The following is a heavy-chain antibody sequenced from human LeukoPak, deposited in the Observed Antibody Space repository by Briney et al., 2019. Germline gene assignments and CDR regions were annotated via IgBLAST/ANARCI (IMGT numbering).Heavy chain of an antibody. V-gene: IGHV3-7*03. CDR3: ALSVSAGAFDF. J-gene: IGHJ3*01. Sequence: GGSLRLSCAASGFTFSSYWMSWVRQAPGKGLEWVGNIKEDGSKTYYVDSVKGRFTISRDNSKNTLYLQMNSLRAEDTALYYCALSVSAGAFDFWGQGTMVTVSS. D-gene: IGHD1-14*01. CDR1: GFTFSSYW. CDR2: IKEDGSKT.